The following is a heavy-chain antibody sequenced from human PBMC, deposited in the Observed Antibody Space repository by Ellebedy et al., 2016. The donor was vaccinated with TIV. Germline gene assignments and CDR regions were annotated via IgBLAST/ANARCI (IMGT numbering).Heavy chain of an antibody. CDR3: ARELEKSSGWYGGAAY. J-gene: IGHJ4*02. CDR2: ISYDGNSK. Sequence: GESLKISCAASGFTFNSYAMHWVRPAPGKGLEWVAVISYDGNSKYYADSVKGRFTISRDNSMTKLYLEMNSLRAEDTAVYYCARELEKSSGWYGGAAYWGQGTLVTVSS. CDR1: GFTFNSYA. D-gene: IGHD6-19*01. V-gene: IGHV3-30-3*01.